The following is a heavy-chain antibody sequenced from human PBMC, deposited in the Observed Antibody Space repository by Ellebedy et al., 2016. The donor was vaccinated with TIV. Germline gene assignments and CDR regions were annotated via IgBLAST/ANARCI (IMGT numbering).Heavy chain of an antibody. J-gene: IGHJ2*01. CDR1: GASISSYY. CDR2: IYYNENT. CDR3: ARLRHYGGDSVWFFDL. D-gene: IGHD4-23*01. Sequence: MPSETLSLTCTVSGASISSYYWSWIRQPPGKGLEWIGYIYYNENTNYNPSLKSRVTISLDTSKNQFSLRLTSVTAADTAVYYCARLRHYGGDSVWFFDLWGRGTLVTVSS. V-gene: IGHV4-59*08.